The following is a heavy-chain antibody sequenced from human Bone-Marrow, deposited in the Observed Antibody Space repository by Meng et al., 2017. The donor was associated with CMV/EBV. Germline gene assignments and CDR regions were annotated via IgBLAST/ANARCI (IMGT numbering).Heavy chain of an antibody. CDR2: IYYSGST. J-gene: IGHJ4*02. CDR1: GDSISNYY. Sequence: SETLSLTCNVSGDSISNYYWSWIRQPPGKGLEWIGYIYYSGSTNYSPSLKSRVTISLDTSKNQFSLRLSSVTAADTAVYYCARVGSSTAFDFDNWGQGTLVTFYS. D-gene: IGHD2-2*01. V-gene: IGHV4-59*01. CDR3: ARVGSSTAFDFDN.